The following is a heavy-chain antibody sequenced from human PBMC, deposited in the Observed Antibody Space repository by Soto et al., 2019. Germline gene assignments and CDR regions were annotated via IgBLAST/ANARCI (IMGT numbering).Heavy chain of an antibody. V-gene: IGHV4-39*01. D-gene: IGHD2-15*01. CDR3: ARQVVVAAIGDY. J-gene: IGHJ4*02. Sequence: QLQLQESGPGLVKPSETLSLTCTVSGGSISSSSYYWGWIRQPPGKGLEWIGSIYYSGSTYYNPSLKSRVTISVDTSKNQFSLKLSSVTAADTAVYYCARQVVVAAIGDYWGQGTLVTVSS. CDR2: IYYSGST. CDR1: GGSISSSSYY.